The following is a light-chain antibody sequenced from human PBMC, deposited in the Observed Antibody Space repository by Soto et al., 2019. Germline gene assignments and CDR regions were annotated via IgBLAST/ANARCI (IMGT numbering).Light chain of an antibody. CDR3: SSYVFSSTYV. J-gene: IGLJ1*01. V-gene: IGLV2-14*01. CDR1: SSDVGVYNY. Sequence: LTQPASVSGSPGQSITISCTGTSSDVGVYNYVSWYQQHPGKAPKLMIYDVNNRPSGVSNRFSGSKSGNTASLTISGLQAEDEAEYYCSSYVFSSTYVFGTGTKVTVL. CDR2: DVN.